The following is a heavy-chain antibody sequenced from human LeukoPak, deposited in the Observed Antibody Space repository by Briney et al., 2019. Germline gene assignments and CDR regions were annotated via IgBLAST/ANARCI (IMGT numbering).Heavy chain of an antibody. Sequence: PSETLSLTCTVSGGSISSYYWSWIRQPPGKGLEWIGYIYTSGSTNYNPSLKGRVTISVDTSKNQFSLKLSSVTAADTAVYYCAGYQLLMFDPWGQGTLVTVSS. V-gene: IGHV4-4*09. CDR1: GGSISSYY. CDR3: AGYQLLMFDP. J-gene: IGHJ5*02. D-gene: IGHD2-2*01. CDR2: IYTSGST.